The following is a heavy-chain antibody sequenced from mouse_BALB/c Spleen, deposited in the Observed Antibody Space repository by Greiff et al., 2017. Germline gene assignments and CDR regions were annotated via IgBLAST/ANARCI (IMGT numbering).Heavy chain of an antibody. CDR2: IRNKANGYTT. J-gene: IGHJ3*01. CDR3: ARDIYYGNSGFAY. D-gene: IGHD2-1*01. Sequence: EVQRVESGGGLVQPGGSLRLSCATSGFTFTAYYMSWVRQPPGKALEWLGFIRNKANGYTTEYSASVKGRFTISRDNSQSILYLQMNTLRAEDSATYYCARDIYYGNSGFAYWGQGTLVTVSA. V-gene: IGHV7-3*02. CDR1: GFTFTAYY.